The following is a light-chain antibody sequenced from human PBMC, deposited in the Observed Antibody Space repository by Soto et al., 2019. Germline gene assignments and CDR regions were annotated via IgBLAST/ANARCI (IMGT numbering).Light chain of an antibody. CDR2: HAS. J-gene: IGKJ1*01. CDR3: QHYNSYSEA. V-gene: IGKV1-5*01. CDR1: QGISNW. Sequence: DIQMTQSPSTLSASIGDRVTIACRASQGISNWLAWYQQKPGKAPKLLIFHASSLESGVPSRFSGSGSGTEFTLTISSLQSDDFATYYCQHYNSYSEAFGQGTKVDI.